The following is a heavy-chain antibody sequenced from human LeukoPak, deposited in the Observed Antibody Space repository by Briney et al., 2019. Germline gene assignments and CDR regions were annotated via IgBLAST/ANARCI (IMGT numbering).Heavy chain of an antibody. J-gene: IGHJ4*02. V-gene: IGHV4-30-2*01. Sequence: SQTLSLTCAVSGGSISSGGYSWSWIRQPPGKGLEWIGYIYHSGSTYYNPSLKSRVTISVDRSKNQFSLKLSSVTAADTAVYYCARDYDSSSGERGVKAPPPIDYWGQGNLVTVSS. CDR1: GGSISSGGYS. CDR2: IYHSGST. D-gene: IGHD3-22*01. CDR3: ARDYDSSSGERGVKAPPPIDY.